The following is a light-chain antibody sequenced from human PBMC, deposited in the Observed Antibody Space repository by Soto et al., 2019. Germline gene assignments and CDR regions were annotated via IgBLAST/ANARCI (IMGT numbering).Light chain of an antibody. J-gene: IGLJ3*02. V-gene: IGLV1-40*01. CDR3: QSYDMSLSGWV. CDR2: GNS. CDR1: TSNIGTGYD. Sequence: QSVLTQPPSMSGAPGQRVTISCTGSTSNIGTGYDVHWYQQLPGTAPKLLIYGNSKRPSGVPDRISGSKSGSSASLAITGLQADDEADYYCQSYDMSLSGWVFGGGTKLTVL.